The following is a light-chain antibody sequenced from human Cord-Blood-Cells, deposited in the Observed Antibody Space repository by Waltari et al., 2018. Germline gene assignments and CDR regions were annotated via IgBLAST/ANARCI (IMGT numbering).Light chain of an antibody. CDR1: SSDVGRYNL. Sequence: QSALTQPASVSGSPGQSITIPGTGTSSDVGRYNLASWYQQHPGKAPKPMIYEGSKRPSGVSNRFSGSKSGNTASLTISGLQAEDEADYYCCSYAGSSTLVFGGGTKLTVL. CDR2: EGS. CDR3: CSYAGSSTLV. J-gene: IGLJ3*02. V-gene: IGLV2-23*01.